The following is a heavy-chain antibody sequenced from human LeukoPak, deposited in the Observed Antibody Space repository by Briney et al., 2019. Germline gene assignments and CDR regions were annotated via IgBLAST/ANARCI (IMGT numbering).Heavy chain of an antibody. D-gene: IGHD3-10*01. CDR2: IYSGGST. CDR3: ARDGLLKADAFDI. V-gene: IGHV3-53*01. CDR1: GFTVSSNY. Sequence: GGSLRLSCAASGFTVSSNYMSWVRQAPGKGLVWVSVIYSGGSTYYADSVKGRFTISRDNSKNTLYLQMNSLRAEDTAVYYCARDGLLKADAFDIWGQGTMVTVSS. J-gene: IGHJ3*02.